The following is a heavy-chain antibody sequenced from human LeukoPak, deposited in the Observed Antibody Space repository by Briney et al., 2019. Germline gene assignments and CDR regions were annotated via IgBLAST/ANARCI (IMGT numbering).Heavy chain of an antibody. CDR2: IYHSGST. J-gene: IGHJ4*02. Sequence: SETLSLTYAVSGGSISSSNWWGWARPPPGKGLEWIGEIYHSGSTNYNPSPKSRVTISVDKSKNQFSLKLSCVTAADTAVYYCARKDIAVAGTGFDYWGQGTLVTVSS. CDR3: ARKDIAVAGTGFDY. V-gene: IGHV4-4*02. D-gene: IGHD6-19*01. CDR1: GGSISSSNW.